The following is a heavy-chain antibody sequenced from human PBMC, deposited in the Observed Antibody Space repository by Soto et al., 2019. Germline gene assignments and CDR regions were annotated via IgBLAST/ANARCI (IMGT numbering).Heavy chain of an antibody. J-gene: IGHJ6*02. V-gene: IGHV1-69*13. CDR3: ARGLRYFDWLCPMDV. CDR1: GGTFSSYA. Sequence: SVTVSCKESGGTFSSYASSWVRLAPGQGLEWMGGIIPIFGTANYAQKFQGRVTITADESTSTAYMELSSLRSEDTAVYYCARGLRYFDWLCPMDVWGQGTTVTVSS. CDR2: IIPIFGTA. D-gene: IGHD3-9*01.